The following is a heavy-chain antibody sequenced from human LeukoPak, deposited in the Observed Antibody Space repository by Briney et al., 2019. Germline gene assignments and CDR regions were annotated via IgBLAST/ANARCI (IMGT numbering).Heavy chain of an antibody. D-gene: IGHD6-19*01. CDR2: ISGRGDST. Sequence: GGSLRLSCAASGFTFISYARYAMSWVRQAPGKGLEWVSGISGRGDSTYYADSVKGRFTISRDNSKNTLYLQMNSLRAEDTALYYCAKDAEQWLIRSFDYWGQGTLVTVSS. CDR1: GFTFISYARYA. CDR3: AKDAEQWLIRSFDY. J-gene: IGHJ4*02. V-gene: IGHV3-23*01.